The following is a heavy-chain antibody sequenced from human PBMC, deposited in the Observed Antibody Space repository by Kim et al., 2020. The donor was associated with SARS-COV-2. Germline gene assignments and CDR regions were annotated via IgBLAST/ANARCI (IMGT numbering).Heavy chain of an antibody. CDR1: GFTFRNSA. V-gene: IGHV3-30*04. Sequence: GGSLRLSCAASGFTFRNSALHWVRQAPGKGLEWVSVIKYDGTNKYTGDSARVRFTFTRENSKSTISLHLQSMSIDNKGLDYCESTLAQWLASRYYYDMDV. D-gene: IGHD6-19*01. CDR3: ESTLAQWLASRYYYDMDV. J-gene: IGHJ6*01. CDR2: IKYDGTNK.